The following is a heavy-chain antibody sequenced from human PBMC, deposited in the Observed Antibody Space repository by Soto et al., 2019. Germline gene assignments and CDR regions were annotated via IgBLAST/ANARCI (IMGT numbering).Heavy chain of an antibody. CDR2: IIPIIGII. J-gene: IGHJ5*02. CDR3: AGDSDSHYNDSHASSYP. V-gene: IGHV1-69*08. D-gene: IGHD4-4*01. CDR1: GGTFSTYT. Sequence: QVQLVQSGAEVKKPGSSVKVSCKASGGTFSTYTITWVRQAPGQGLEWMGRIIPIIGIINYAQKFQGRVPISADKFTGTAYMELTGLRSDDTAVYYCAGDSDSHYNDSHASSYPWGQGTLVTVSS.